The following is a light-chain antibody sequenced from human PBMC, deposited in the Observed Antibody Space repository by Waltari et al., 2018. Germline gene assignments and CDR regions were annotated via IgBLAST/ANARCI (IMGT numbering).Light chain of an antibody. CDR2: GST. J-gene: IGLJ3*02. V-gene: IGLV1-40*01. CDR1: GSNIGAAFD. CDR3: QSYDTSLSVV. Sequence: QSVLTQAPSMSGAPGQRVTISCTGRGSNIGAAFDCHWYQQLPRVAPKLLIYGSTSRPLGVPDRFFGSTSGTSASLVIIGLQPEDEAVYYCQSYDTSLSVVFGGGTKLTVL.